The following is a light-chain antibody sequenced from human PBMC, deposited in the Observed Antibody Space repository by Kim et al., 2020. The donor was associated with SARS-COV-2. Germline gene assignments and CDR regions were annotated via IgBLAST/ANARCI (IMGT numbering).Light chain of an antibody. Sequence: LSPGERATRSCRASQSFTSGYLAWYQQKPGKAPRLLIYGASNRATGIPDRFSGSGSGTDFTLTISRLEPEDFAVYYCQQYVGSPTFGQGTKVDIK. J-gene: IGKJ2*01. CDR1: QSFTSGY. CDR2: GAS. V-gene: IGKV3-20*01. CDR3: QQYVGSPT.